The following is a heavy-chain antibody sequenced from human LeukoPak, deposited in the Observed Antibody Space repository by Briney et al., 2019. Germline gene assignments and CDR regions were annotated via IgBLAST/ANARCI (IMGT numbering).Heavy chain of an antibody. CDR2: INPSGGST. CDR3: ARVGQWLATDAFDI. Sequence: ASVKVSCKASGYTFTSYGISWVRQAPGQGLEWMGIINPSGGSTSYAQKFQGRVTMTRDTSTSTVYMELSSLRSEDTAVYYCARVGQWLATDAFDIWGQGTMVTVSS. V-gene: IGHV1-46*01. CDR1: GYTFTSYG. J-gene: IGHJ3*02. D-gene: IGHD6-19*01.